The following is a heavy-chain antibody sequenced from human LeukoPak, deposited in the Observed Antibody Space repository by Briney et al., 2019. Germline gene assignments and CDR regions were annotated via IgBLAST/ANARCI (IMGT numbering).Heavy chain of an antibody. V-gene: IGHV5-51*01. CDR1: GYSFISYW. J-gene: IGHJ4*02. Sequence: GESLKISCRVSGYSFISYWIGWVRQMPGKGLEWMGIIYPGDSDTRYSPSFQGQVTISADKSISTAYLQWSSLKASDTAMYYCARLGSGCYDEYYFDYWGQGTLVTVSS. CDR2: IYPGDSDT. D-gene: IGHD3-3*01. CDR3: ARLGSGCYDEYYFDY.